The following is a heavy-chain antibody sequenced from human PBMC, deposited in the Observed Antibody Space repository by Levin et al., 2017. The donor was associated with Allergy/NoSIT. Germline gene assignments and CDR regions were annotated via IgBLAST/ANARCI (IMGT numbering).Heavy chain of an antibody. D-gene: IGHD6-19*01. CDR1: GFSLSTSGVG. Sequence: SGPTLVKPTQTLTLTCTFSGFSLSTSGVGVGWIRPPPGKALEWLALIYWDDDKRYSPSLKSRLTITKDTSKNQVVLTMTNMDPVDTATYYCAHRGSGWYYFDYWGQGTLVTVSS. J-gene: IGHJ4*02. CDR3: AHRGSGWYYFDY. CDR2: IYWDDDK. V-gene: IGHV2-5*02.